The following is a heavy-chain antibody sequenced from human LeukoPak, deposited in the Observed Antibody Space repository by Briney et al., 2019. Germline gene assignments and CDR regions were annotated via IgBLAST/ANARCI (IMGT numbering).Heavy chain of an antibody. D-gene: IGHD2-15*01. CDR3: ARPTILGGGSFAFDH. J-gene: IGHJ4*02. CDR2: IYYSGSA. V-gene: IGHV4-39*01. CDR1: GGSISSSSYY. Sequence: PSETLSLTCTVSGGSISSSSYYWGWIRQPPGKGLEWIGSIYYSGSAYYNPSLKSRGTISVDTSKNQFSLKLSSVTAADTAVYYCARPTILGGGSFAFDHWGQGTLVTVSS.